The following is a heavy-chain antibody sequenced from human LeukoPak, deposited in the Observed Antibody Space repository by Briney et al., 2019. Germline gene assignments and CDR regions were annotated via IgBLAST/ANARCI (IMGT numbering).Heavy chain of an antibody. D-gene: IGHD6-13*01. Sequence: ASVKVSCKASGYAFTSYGISWVRQAPGQGLEWMGWISAYNGNTNYAQKLQGRVTMTTDTSTSTAYMELRSLRSDDTAVYYCARGGYSSSWSLGYYGMDVWGQGTTVTVSS. J-gene: IGHJ6*02. CDR1: GYAFTSYG. V-gene: IGHV1-18*01. CDR2: ISAYNGNT. CDR3: ARGGYSSSWSLGYYGMDV.